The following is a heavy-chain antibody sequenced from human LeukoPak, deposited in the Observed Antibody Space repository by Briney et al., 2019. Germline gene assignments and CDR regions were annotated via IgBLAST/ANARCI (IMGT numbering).Heavy chain of an antibody. CDR2: ISSSSGYI. J-gene: IGHJ4*02. V-gene: IGHV3-21*01. D-gene: IGHD2-2*01. CDR1: GFTFSSYS. CDR3: ARDKGYCSSTSCSNY. Sequence: KPGGSLRLSCAASGFTFSSYSMNWVRQAPGKGLEWVSSISSSSGYIYYADSVKGRFTISRDNAKNSLYLQMNTLRAEDTAVYYCARDKGYCSSTSCSNYWGQGTLVTVST.